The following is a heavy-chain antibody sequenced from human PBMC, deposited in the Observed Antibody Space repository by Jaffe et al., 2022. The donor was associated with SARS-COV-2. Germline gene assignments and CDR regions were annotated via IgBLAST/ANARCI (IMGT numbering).Heavy chain of an antibody. Sequence: QVQLVQSGAEVKKPGASVKVSCKASGYTFTSYDINWVRQATGQGLEWMGWMNPNSGNTGYAQKFQGRVTMTRNTSISTAYMELSSLRSEDTAVYYCARVPLYCTNGVCYTRYYYYGMDVWGQGTTVTVSS. V-gene: IGHV1-8*01. D-gene: IGHD2-8*01. CDR2: MNPNSGNT. CDR1: GYTFTSYD. CDR3: ARVPLYCTNGVCYTRYYYYGMDV. J-gene: IGHJ6*02.